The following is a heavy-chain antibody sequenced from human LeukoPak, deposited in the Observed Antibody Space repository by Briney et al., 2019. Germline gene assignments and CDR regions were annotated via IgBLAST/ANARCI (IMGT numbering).Heavy chain of an antibody. Sequence: GGSLRLSCAASGFTFSYYEMNWVRQAPGKGLEWISHISGSGSVEYYADSVKGRFTISRDNAENSLYLQMISLRADDTAIYYCARDLDDAAAGPLWGQGTLVSVSS. D-gene: IGHD6-13*01. CDR2: ISGSGSVE. V-gene: IGHV3-48*03. J-gene: IGHJ4*02. CDR1: GFTFSYYE. CDR3: ARDLDDAAAGPL.